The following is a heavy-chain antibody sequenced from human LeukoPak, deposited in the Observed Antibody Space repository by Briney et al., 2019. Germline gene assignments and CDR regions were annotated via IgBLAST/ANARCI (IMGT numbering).Heavy chain of an antibody. CDR3: ARTYSSSWSYFDY. D-gene: IGHD6-13*01. CDR2: IYPGDSDT. CDR1: GYSFTSYW. J-gene: IGHJ4*02. V-gene: IGHV5-51*01. Sequence: GESLKISCKGSGYSFTSYWIGWVRQMPGKGLESMGIIYPGDSDTRYSPSFQGQVTISADKSISTAYLQWSSLKASDTGMYYCARTYSSSWSYFDYWGQGTLVTVSS.